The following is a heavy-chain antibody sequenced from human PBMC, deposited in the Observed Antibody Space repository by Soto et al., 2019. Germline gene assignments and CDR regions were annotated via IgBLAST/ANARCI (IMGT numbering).Heavy chain of an antibody. Sequence: QVQLVQSGAEVKKPGASVKVSCKDSGYTFTSYGISWVRQATGQGLDWLGWITAYNGNKNNAQKLQCRVTMTTDTSTSTAYMELRSLRSDDTAVYYCARGWGYISSWDAFDIWGQGTMVTVSS. V-gene: IGHV1-18*04. CDR3: ARGWGYISSWDAFDI. CDR1: GYTFTSYG. J-gene: IGHJ3*02. D-gene: IGHD6-6*01. CDR2: ITAYNGNK.